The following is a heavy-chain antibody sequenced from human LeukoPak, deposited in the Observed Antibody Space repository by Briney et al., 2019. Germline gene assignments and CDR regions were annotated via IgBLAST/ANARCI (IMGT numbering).Heavy chain of an antibody. CDR1: GFTFSSYS. CDR2: IYSGGST. V-gene: IGHV3-53*01. D-gene: IGHD3-22*01. J-gene: IGHJ4*02. Sequence: GSLRLSCAASGFTFSSYSMSWVRQAPGKGLEWVSVIYSGGSTYYADSVKGRFTISRDNSKNTLYLQMNSLRAEDTAVYYCASAQTDYYDSSGYYYVGLGPFDYWGQGTLVTVSS. CDR3: ASAQTDYYDSSGYYYVGLGPFDY.